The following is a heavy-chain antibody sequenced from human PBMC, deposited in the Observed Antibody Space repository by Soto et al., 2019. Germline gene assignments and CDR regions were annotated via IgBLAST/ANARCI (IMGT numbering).Heavy chain of an antibody. V-gene: IGHV3-48*01. CDR1: GFTFRNSG. J-gene: IGHJ3*02. Sequence: GGSLRLSCAAHGFTFRNSGSCWVRQALGKGLEWVSYIGIGSRTKYYAASVKGRCTFSRDKAKISLYLQMTILRAVDTAVYSCARDQLYYNDTSGRHLNALDISGVGTRVTVSS. D-gene: IGHD3-22*01. CDR3: ARDQLYYNDTSGRHLNALDI. CDR2: IGIGSRTK.